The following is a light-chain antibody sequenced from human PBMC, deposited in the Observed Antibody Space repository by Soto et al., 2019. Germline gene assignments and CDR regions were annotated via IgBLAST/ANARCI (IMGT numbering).Light chain of an antibody. CDR2: KAS. CDR1: QSISSW. V-gene: IGKV1-5*03. J-gene: IGKJ1*01. CDR3: QQYDTYWT. Sequence: DIQMTQSPSTLSGSVGDRVTITCRASQSISSWLAWYQQKGGKAPNLLIYKASSLKSGVPSRFSGSGSGTEFTLTISSLQPDDFATYYCQQYDTYWTFGQGTKVDIK.